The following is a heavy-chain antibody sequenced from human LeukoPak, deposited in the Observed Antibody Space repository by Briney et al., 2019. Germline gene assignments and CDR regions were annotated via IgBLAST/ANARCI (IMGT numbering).Heavy chain of an antibody. Sequence: SETLSLTCTVSGGSISSGSYYWSWIRQPAGKGREWIGRIYTSWSTNYNLSLNSRVTISVDTSKNQFSLKLSSVTAADTAVYYCAVRGRGYSYGSYYYYMDVWGKGTTVTVSS. J-gene: IGHJ6*03. D-gene: IGHD5-18*01. CDR1: GGSISSGSYY. V-gene: IGHV4-61*02. CDR2: IYTSWST. CDR3: AVRGRGYSYGSYYYYMDV.